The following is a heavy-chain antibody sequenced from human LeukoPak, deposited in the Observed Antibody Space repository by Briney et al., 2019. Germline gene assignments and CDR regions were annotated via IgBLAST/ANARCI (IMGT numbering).Heavy chain of an antibody. Sequence: GGSLRLSCAASGFTFSSYSMSWVRQAPGKGLEWVSSISSSSSYIYYADSVKGRFTISRDNAKNSLYLQMNSLRAEDTAVYYCARGGYGSGSYYSYYGMDVWGKGTTVTVSS. J-gene: IGHJ6*04. CDR1: GFTFSSYS. D-gene: IGHD3-10*01. CDR2: ISSSSSYI. V-gene: IGHV3-21*01. CDR3: ARGGYGSGSYYSYYGMDV.